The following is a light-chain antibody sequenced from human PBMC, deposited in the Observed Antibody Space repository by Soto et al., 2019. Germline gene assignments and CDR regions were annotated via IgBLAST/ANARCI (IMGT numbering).Light chain of an antibody. V-gene: IGKV1-5*03. CDR3: QQYNSYRA. J-gene: IGKJ1*01. Sequence: IQMTQSPSSLSASVGDRVTITCRASQSISSYLNWYQQKPGKAPKLLIYKASILESGVPSRFSGSGSGTEFTLTISSLQPDDFATYYCQQYNSYRAFGPGTKVDIK. CDR1: QSISSY. CDR2: KAS.